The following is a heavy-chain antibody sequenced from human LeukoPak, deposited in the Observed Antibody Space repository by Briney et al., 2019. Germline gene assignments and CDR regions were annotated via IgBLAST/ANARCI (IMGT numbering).Heavy chain of an antibody. Sequence: ASVKVSCKASGYTFTSYGISWVRQAPGQGLERMGWISAYNGNTKYAQKLQGRVTMTTDTSTSTAYMELRSLRSDDTAVYYCARDTDWGSPVDYWGQGTLVTVSS. CDR2: ISAYNGNT. CDR3: ARDTDWGSPVDY. J-gene: IGHJ4*02. V-gene: IGHV1-18*01. CDR1: GYTFTSYG. D-gene: IGHD3-9*01.